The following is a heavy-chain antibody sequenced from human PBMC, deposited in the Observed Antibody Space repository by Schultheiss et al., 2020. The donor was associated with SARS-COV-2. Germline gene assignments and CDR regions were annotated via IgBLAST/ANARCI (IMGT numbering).Heavy chain of an antibody. V-gene: IGHV4-61*01. CDR1: GDSVSSASYY. Sequence: SETLSLTCTVSGDSVSSASYYWNWVRQSPGKGLEWIGHIHQSGGTNYNPSLKSRVIMSVDTSKNQVSLKLSSVTAADTAVYYCARVRVAGIAARRDAFDIWGQGTMVTVSS. D-gene: IGHD6-6*01. CDR3: ARVRVAGIAARRDAFDI. J-gene: IGHJ3*02. CDR2: IHQSGGT.